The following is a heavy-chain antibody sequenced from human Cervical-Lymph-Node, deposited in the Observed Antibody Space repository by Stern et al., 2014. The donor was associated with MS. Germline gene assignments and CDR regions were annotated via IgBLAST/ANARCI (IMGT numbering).Heavy chain of an antibody. CDR2: IYTSGST. CDR1: GASITGGGSF. J-gene: IGHJ6*02. Sequence: QLQLQESGPGLVKPSQTPSLTCTVSGASITGGGSFWSWIRQPAGKRLEWIGRIYTSGSTDYTPSLKSRVTISVDALKNQFSLKLTSVTAADTAVYYCARDSAAGSSIRDYYFGLDVWGQGTTVTVSS. V-gene: IGHV4-61*02. CDR3: ARDSAAGSSIRDYYFGLDV. D-gene: IGHD6-19*01.